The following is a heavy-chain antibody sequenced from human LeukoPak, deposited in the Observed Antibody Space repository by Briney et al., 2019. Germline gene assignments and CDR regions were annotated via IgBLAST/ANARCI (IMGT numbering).Heavy chain of an antibody. J-gene: IGHJ4*02. D-gene: IGHD2-2*01. CDR1: GGSVSSYY. CDR3: AVDNRDY. V-gene: IGHV4-4*07. Sequence: PSETLSLTCTVSGGSVSSYYWSWIRQAAGKGLEWIGRIYTSGNINYNPSLKSRVTISVDKSKNQFSLKLISVTAADTGMYYCAVDNRDYWGQGTLVTVSS. CDR2: IYTSGNI.